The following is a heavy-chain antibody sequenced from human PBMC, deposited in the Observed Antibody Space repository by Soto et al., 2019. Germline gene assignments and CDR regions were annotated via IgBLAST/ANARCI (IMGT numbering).Heavy chain of an antibody. CDR2: IFDSGST. V-gene: IGHV4-30-4*01. D-gene: IGHD2-8*01. CDR3: AREIMHPTNDWYFDL. CDR1: GGSISGGVHS. Sequence: QVQLQESGPGLVQPSETLSLTCTVSGGSISGGVHSWSWIRQPPGKGLEWIGNIFDSGSTYYNPSLKSRLTISVDTSKNQFSLRLSSVTAADTAVYYCAREIMHPTNDWYFDLWGRGTLVTVSS. J-gene: IGHJ2*01.